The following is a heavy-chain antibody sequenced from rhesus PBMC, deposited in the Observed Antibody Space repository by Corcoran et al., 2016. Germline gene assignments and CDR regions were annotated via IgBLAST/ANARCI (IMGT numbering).Heavy chain of an antibody. CDR2: IGGSSGST. CDR1: GGPISGFY. CDR3: ARRLATVTLSYFDY. J-gene: IGHJ4*01. V-gene: IGHV4S5*01. Sequence: QVQLEESGPGLVKPSETLSLTCAVSGGPISGFYWHWFRQPPGTGLEWIGYIGGSSGSTDYNPSLKSRVTISTDTSKNQLSLRLSSVTAADTAVYYCARRLATVTLSYFDYWGQGVLVTVSS. D-gene: IGHD5-36*02.